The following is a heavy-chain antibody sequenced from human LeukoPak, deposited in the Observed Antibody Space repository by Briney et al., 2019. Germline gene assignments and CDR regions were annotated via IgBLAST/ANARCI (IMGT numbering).Heavy chain of an antibody. D-gene: IGHD5-18*01. CDR3: ARESYSYPYYYYYYMDV. Sequence: GGSLRLSCAGSGFTFSSNSMAWVRQAPGKGLEWVSSISSSSSYIYYADSVKGRFTISRDNAKNSLYLQMNSLRAEDTAVYYCARESYSYPYYYYYYMDVWGKGTTVTVSS. CDR2: ISSSSSYI. J-gene: IGHJ6*03. V-gene: IGHV3-21*01. CDR1: GFTFSSNS.